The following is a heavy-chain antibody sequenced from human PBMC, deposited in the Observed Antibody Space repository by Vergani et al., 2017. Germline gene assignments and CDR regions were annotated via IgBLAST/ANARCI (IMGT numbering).Heavy chain of an antibody. D-gene: IGHD5-24*01. Sequence: QVQLVESGGGLVKPGGSLRLSCAASGFTFSSYGMHWVRQAPGEGLEWVAVIWYDGSNKYYADSVKGRFTISRDNSKNTLYLQMNSLRAEDTAVYYCARDEKRWLQGIFDYWGQGTLVTVSS. J-gene: IGHJ4*02. CDR1: GFTFSSYG. CDR2: IWYDGSNK. V-gene: IGHV3-33*08. CDR3: ARDEKRWLQGIFDY.